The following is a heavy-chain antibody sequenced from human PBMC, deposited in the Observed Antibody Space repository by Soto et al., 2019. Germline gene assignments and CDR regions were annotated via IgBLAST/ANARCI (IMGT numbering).Heavy chain of an antibody. CDR3: ARDCGYGYGMDV. CDR1: GFTFRNYN. J-gene: IGHJ6*02. D-gene: IGHD2-15*01. Sequence: EVQLVESGGGLVQPGGSLRLSCAASGFTFRNYNMNWVRHAPGKGLAWLSYISGASCTIYYADSMKGRFTISRDNAKNSLYLQMNSLRAEDTAMYYGARDCGYGYGMDVWGQGTTVTVSS. V-gene: IGHV3-48*01. CDR2: ISGASCTI.